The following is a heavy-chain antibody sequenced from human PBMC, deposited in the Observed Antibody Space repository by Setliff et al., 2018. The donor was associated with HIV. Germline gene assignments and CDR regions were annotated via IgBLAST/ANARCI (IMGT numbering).Heavy chain of an antibody. CDR1: GGSFSGYY. V-gene: IGHV4-34*01. CDR3: ARGTGSYGSDY. D-gene: IGHD5-18*01. J-gene: IGHJ4*02. Sequence: ASETLSLTCEVDGGSFSGYYWTWIRQPPGKGLQWIGAINQRGSTTNPSLKSRVTISVDTSKNQFSLKLSSVTAADTAVYYCARGTGSYGSDYWGQGTLV. CDR2: INQRGST.